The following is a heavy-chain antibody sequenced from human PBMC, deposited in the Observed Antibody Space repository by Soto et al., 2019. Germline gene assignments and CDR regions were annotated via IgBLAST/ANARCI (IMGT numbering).Heavy chain of an antibody. J-gene: IGHJ4*02. Sequence: PSETLSLTCTVSGGSISSYYWSWIRQPPGKGLEWIGYIYYSGSTNYNPSLKSRVAISVDTSKNQFSLKLSSVTAADTAVYYCARGPISGYDPDFDYWGQGTLVTVSS. D-gene: IGHD5-12*01. V-gene: IGHV4-59*01. CDR3: ARGPISGYDPDFDY. CDR2: IYYSGST. CDR1: GGSISSYY.